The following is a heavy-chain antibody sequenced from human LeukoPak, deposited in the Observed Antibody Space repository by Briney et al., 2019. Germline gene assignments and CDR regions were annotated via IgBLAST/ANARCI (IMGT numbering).Heavy chain of an antibody. Sequence: ASVKVSCKASGYTFTSYAMHWVRQAPGQGLEWMGWINPNSGGTNYAQKFQGRVTMTRDTSISTAYMELSRLRSDDTAVYYCARETSSSWAYYFDYWGQGTLVTVSS. D-gene: IGHD6-13*01. V-gene: IGHV1-2*02. J-gene: IGHJ4*02. CDR1: GYTFTSYA. CDR2: INPNSGGT. CDR3: ARETSSSWAYYFDY.